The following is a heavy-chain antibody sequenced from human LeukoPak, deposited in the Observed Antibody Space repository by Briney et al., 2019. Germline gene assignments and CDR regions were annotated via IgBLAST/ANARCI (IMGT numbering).Heavy chain of an antibody. CDR3: VKGLDYSSSQMDS. CDR2: INTNGANT. Sequence: GRSLRLSCAPSGLTFSRHGMHWVRQAPGKGLEYVSSINTNGANTYYADSVKGRFTISRDNSRNTVYVQMNSLTPEDTAVYYCVKGLDYSSSQMDSWGQGTLVTVSS. J-gene: IGHJ4*02. V-gene: IGHV3-64*05. D-gene: IGHD6-6*01. CDR1: GLTFSRHG.